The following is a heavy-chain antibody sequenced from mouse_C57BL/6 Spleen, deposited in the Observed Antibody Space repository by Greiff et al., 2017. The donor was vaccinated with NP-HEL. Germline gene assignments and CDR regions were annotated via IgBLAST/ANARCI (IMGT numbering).Heavy chain of an antibody. J-gene: IGHJ1*03. CDR2: IYPGDGDT. CDR3: ARDYGSRFYWYFDV. CDR1: GYAFSSSW. D-gene: IGHD1-1*01. V-gene: IGHV1-82*01. Sequence: QVQLQQSGPELVKPGASVKISCKASGYAFSSSWMNWVKQRPGKGLEWIGRIYPGDGDTNYNGKFKGKATLTADKSSSTAYMQLSSLTSEDSAVYFCARDYGSRFYWYFDVWGTGTTVTVSS.